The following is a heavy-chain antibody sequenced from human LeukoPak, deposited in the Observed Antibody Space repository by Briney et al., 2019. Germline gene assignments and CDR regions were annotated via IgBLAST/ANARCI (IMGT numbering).Heavy chain of an antibody. J-gene: IGHJ4*02. CDR2: IYYSGSA. Sequence: SETLSLTCTVSGGSISSSSYYWGWIRQPPGKGLEWIGSIYYSGSAYYNPSLKSRVTISVDTSKNQFSLKLSSVTAADTAVYYCARDYDFWSGSSNWGQGTLVTVSS. CDR1: GGSISSSSYY. V-gene: IGHV4-39*01. D-gene: IGHD3-3*01. CDR3: ARDYDFWSGSSN.